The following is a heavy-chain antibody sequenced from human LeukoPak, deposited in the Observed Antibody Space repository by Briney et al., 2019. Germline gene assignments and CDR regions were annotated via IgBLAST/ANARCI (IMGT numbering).Heavy chain of an antibody. CDR3: ARHRSGNYGLKCYFDY. D-gene: IGHD1-26*01. CDR1: GGSISSSSYY. Sequence: AETLSLTCTVSGGSISSSSYYWGWIRQPPGKGLDWIGSMYYSGSTYFHPALKSLVTISVDKSKNQFSLKLSSVTAADTAVYYCARHRSGNYGLKCYFDYWGQGTLVTVSS. CDR2: MYYSGST. J-gene: IGHJ4*02. V-gene: IGHV4-39*01.